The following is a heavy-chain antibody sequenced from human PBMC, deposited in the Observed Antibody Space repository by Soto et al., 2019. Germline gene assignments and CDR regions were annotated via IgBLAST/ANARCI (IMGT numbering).Heavy chain of an antibody. Sequence: EVQLVESGGGWVQPGGSLRLSCAASGFTFSVYSMNWIGQAPGKGLDWVSYITGSSDRILFADSVKGRFTVSRDNAKNSLYLQMNSLRDEDTGVYYCTTSNGHLNHWGQGTLVSVSS. V-gene: IGHV3-48*02. CDR1: GFTFSVYS. J-gene: IGHJ4*02. CDR3: TTSNGHLNH. CDR2: ITGSSDRI. D-gene: IGHD3-22*01.